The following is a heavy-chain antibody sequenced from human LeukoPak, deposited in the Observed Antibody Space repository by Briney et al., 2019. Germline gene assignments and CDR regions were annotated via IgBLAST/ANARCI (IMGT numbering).Heavy chain of an antibody. CDR2: ISSSSSYT. CDR1: GFHFSDYD. D-gene: IGHD3-10*01. J-gene: IGHJ5*02. CDR3: AAPTMVRAP. Sequence: GGSLRLPCAAPGFHFSDYDMSWKRQAPGKGLEWVSYISSSSSYTNYADSVKGRFTISRDNAENSLYLQMNSLRAEDTAVYYCAAPTMVRAPWGQGTLVTVSS. V-gene: IGHV3-11*03.